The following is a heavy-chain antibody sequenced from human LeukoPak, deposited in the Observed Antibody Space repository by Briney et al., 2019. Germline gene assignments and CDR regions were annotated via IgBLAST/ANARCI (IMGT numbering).Heavy chain of an antibody. V-gene: IGHV3-23*01. CDR1: GFTSSTYA. J-gene: IGHJ4*02. CDR2: IRASDGST. Sequence: GGSLRLSCAASGFTSSTYAMSWDRQAPGKGLEWVSSIRASDGSTYYADSVKGRFAISRDSSKNTLYLQMNSLRAEDTAVYYCAKDVFGDYGGLDYWGQGTLVTVSS. CDR3: AKDVFGDYGGLDY. D-gene: IGHD4-23*01.